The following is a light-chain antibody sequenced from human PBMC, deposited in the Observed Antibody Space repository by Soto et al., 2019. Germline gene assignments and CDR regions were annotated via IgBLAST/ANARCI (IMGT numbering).Light chain of an antibody. V-gene: IGLV2-18*01. J-gene: IGLJ1*01. CDR3: SLYTSDSTYV. CDR2: EVS. Sequence: QSALAQPASVSGSPGQSITISCTGTSSDVGAYNSVSWYQRPPGTGPKLMIYEVSNRPSGVPDRFSGSKSGNTASLTISGLQAEDEAEYYCSLYTSDSTYVFGTGTKVTVL. CDR1: SSDVGAYNS.